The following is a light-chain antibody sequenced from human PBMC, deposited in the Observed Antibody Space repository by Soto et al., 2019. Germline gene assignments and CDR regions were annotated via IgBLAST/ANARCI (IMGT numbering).Light chain of an antibody. CDR3: QQYGSSPRT. J-gene: IGKJ1*01. CDR2: GAS. V-gene: IGKV3-20*01. CDR1: QSVSRSY. Sequence: ENVLTQSPGTLPLSPGERATLSCRASQSVSRSYLAWYQQKPGQAPRLLIYGASSRPTGIPYRFSGSGSGTDFTLTISRLEPEDFAVYYCQQYGSSPRTFGQGTKVEIK.